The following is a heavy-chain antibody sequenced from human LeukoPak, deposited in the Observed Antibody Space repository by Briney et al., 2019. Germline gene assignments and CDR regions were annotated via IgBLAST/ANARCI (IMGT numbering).Heavy chain of an antibody. CDR2: MSFEGYV. CDR3: AKRMVRGVIIRGYFDY. V-gene: IGHV3-30-3*02. CDR1: GFTLTGYL. D-gene: IGHD3-10*01. Sequence: GGSLRLSCAASGFTLTGYLVHWVRQAPGKGLEWVAVMSFEGYVYCAESLKDRFTVSRDNSKNMIYLHMNSLRAEDTAVYYCAKRMVRGVIIRGYFDYWGQGTLVTVSS. J-gene: IGHJ4*02.